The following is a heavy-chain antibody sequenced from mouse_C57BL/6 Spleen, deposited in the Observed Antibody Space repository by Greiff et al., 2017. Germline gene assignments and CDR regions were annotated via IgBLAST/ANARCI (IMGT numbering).Heavy chain of an antibody. D-gene: IGHD2-4*01. J-gene: IGHJ3*01. V-gene: IGHV1-39*01. Sequence: VQLQQSGPELVKPGASVKISCKASGYSITDYNMHWVKQSNGKSLEWIGVLTPNYGTTSSNQKFQGKAPLTVDQDSSTAHMQLNSLTSEDSAFYYCAREVYDDYLGFAYGGQVTLVTVSA. CDR2: LTPNYGTT. CDR1: GYSITDYN. CDR3: AREVYDDYLGFAY.